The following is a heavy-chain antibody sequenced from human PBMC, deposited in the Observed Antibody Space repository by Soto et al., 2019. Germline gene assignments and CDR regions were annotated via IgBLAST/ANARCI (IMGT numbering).Heavy chain of an antibody. D-gene: IGHD2-21*02. CDR1: GFSLSTGGLG. CDR3: VHSRCGGDCLRSYSSHYYYGMDV. J-gene: IGHJ6*02. Sequence: QITLKESGPPLVKPTQTLTLTCTFSGFSLSTGGLGVGWIRQPPGEALEWLALIYWDDDKRYSPSLRSRLTITKDTSNNQVVLIMTNMDPVDTATYYCVHSRCGGDCLRSYSSHYYYGMDVWGQGTTVTVSS. CDR2: IYWDDDK. V-gene: IGHV2-5*02.